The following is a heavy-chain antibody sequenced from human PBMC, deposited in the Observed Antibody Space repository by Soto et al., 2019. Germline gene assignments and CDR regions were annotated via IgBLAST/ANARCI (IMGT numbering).Heavy chain of an antibody. CDR3: ARGWGYDSNDYYYAY. CDR1: GGTFSRHA. D-gene: IGHD3-22*01. J-gene: IGHJ4*02. CDR2: IIPIFGTA. V-gene: IGHV1-69*01. Sequence: QVQLVQSGAEVRKPGSSVKVSCKASGGTFSRHAISWVRQAPGQGLEWMGGIIPIFGTANHAQKFQGRVTIIADEYTITVYMELSSLRSEDTAMYYCARGWGYDSNDYYYAYWGQGTLVIVSS.